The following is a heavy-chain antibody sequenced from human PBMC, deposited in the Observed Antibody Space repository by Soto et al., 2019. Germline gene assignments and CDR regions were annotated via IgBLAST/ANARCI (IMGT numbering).Heavy chain of an antibody. V-gene: IGHV3-23*01. D-gene: IGHD5-18*01. CDR2: ISGSGGST. CDR1: GFTFGTYA. CDR3: AKDRSVDTRDRFDP. J-gene: IGHJ5*02. Sequence: EVQLLESGGGLVQPGGSLILSCAASGFTFGTYAMNWVRQAPGKGLEWVSGISGSGGSTYYADSVKGRFTISRDNSKHLLYLQMNSLSADDTAVYYCAKDRSVDTRDRFDPWGQGTLVTVSS.